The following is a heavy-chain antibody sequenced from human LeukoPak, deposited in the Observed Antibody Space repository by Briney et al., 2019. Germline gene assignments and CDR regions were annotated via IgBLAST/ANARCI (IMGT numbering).Heavy chain of an antibody. Sequence: GGSLRLSCAASGFTFSSYWMHWVRQAPGKGLVWVSRINSDGSSTSYADSVKGRFTISRDNSKNTLYLQMNSLRAEDTAVYYCARGGSRVGFFLDYWGQGTLVTVSS. V-gene: IGHV3-74*01. D-gene: IGHD3-3*01. J-gene: IGHJ4*02. CDR1: GFTFSSYW. CDR3: ARGGSRVGFFLDY. CDR2: INSDGSST.